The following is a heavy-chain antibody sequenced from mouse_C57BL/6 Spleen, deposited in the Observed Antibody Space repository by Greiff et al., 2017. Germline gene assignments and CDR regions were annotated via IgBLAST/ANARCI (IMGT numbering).Heavy chain of an antibody. CDR3: ARPTSYGNLYYFDY. D-gene: IGHD2-10*01. J-gene: IGHJ2*01. V-gene: IGHV5-17*01. CDR1: GFTFSDYG. CDR2: ISSGSSTI. Sequence: EVQLVESGGGLVKPGGSLKLSCAASGFTFSDYGMHWVRQAPEKGLEWVAYISSGSSTIYYADTVKGRFTISRDNAKNTLFLQMTSLRSEDTAMYYCARPTSYGNLYYFDYWGQGTTLTVSS.